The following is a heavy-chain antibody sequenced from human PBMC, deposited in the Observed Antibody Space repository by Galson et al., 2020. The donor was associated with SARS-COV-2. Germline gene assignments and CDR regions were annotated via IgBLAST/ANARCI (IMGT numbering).Heavy chain of an antibody. D-gene: IGHD1-20*01. Sequence: TGGSLRLSCAASGFTFHDYAMHWVRQAPGKGLEWVSLIRGDGDDTYYPDSVKGRFTVSRDNSKNSLYLQMNSLKTEDTALYYCAKVAVTYNWNDGMDYWGQGTLVTVSS. V-gene: IGHV3-43*02. CDR3: AKVAVTYNWNDGMDY. CDR2: IRGDGDDT. J-gene: IGHJ4*02. CDR1: GFTFHDYA.